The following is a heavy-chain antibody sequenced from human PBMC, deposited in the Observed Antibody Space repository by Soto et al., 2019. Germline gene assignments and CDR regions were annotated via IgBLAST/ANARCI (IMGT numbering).Heavy chain of an antibody. CDR2: IYYSGNT. V-gene: IGHV4-31*11. Sequence: QVQLQESGPGLVKPSQTLSLTCAVSGGSISSGGYSWSWIRQHPGKGLEFIGSIYYSGNTYYHPYLRSPGTISVETYNTLFSLWPRSVTSADTAVNYWARKTPGICSNLELRGLGAQVTVSS. D-gene: IGHD2-15*01. J-gene: IGHJ2*01. CDR1: GGSISSGGYS. CDR3: ARKTPGICSNLEL.